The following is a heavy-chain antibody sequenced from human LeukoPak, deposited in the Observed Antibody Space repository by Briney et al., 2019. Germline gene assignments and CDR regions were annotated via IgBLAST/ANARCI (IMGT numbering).Heavy chain of an antibody. D-gene: IGHD6-6*01. CDR3: AKGRRSTSSDAFDI. V-gene: IGHV3-23*01. Sequence: GGSLRLSCDASGFTSSSYVMSWVRQAPGKGLEWVSTISGSGSSTHYADSVEGRFIISRDSSKNTLYLQMNSLRVEDTAIYFCAKGRRSTSSDAFDIWGHGTMVTVSS. CDR1: GFTSSSYV. CDR2: ISGSGSST. J-gene: IGHJ3*02.